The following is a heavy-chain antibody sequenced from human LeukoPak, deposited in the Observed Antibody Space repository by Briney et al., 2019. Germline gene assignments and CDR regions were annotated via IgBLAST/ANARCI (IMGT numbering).Heavy chain of an antibody. D-gene: IGHD3-10*01. J-gene: IGHJ5*02. CDR3: ARDKNYYYGLYNWFDP. CDR2: IIPVLGIA. Sequence: GASVKVSCKASGGTFSSYAISWVRQAPGQGLEWMGRIIPVLGIANYAQKFQGRVTITADKSTSTAYMELSSLRSEDTAVYYCARDKNYYYGLYNWFDPWGQGTLVTVSS. CDR1: GGTFSSYA. V-gene: IGHV1-69*04.